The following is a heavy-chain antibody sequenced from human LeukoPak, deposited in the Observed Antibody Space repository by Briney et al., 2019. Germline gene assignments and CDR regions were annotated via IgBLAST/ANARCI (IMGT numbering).Heavy chain of an antibody. CDR1: GHTFTGYY. D-gene: IGHD3-22*01. Sequence: GASVKISCKASGHTFTGYYIHWVRQAPGQGLEWMGWINPNSGGTNYAQKFQGRVTMTRDTSISTAYMELSRLRSDDTAVYYCARYSSGYSIYWGQGTLVTVSS. J-gene: IGHJ4*02. CDR2: INPNSGGT. V-gene: IGHV1-2*02. CDR3: ARYSSGYSIY.